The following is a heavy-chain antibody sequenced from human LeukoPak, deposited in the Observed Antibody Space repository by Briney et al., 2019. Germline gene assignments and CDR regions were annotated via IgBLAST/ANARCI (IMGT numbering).Heavy chain of an antibody. V-gene: IGHV1-2*06. Sequence: ASVKVSCKASGYTFTDYYMHWVRQAPGQGLEWMGRINPNSGGTNYAQKFQGRVTMTRDTSISTAYMELSRLRSDDTAVYYCARVPYYDILTGYNYYFDYWGQGTLVTVSS. CDR3: ARVPYYDILTGYNYYFDY. J-gene: IGHJ4*02. CDR1: GYTFTDYY. CDR2: INPNSGGT. D-gene: IGHD3-9*01.